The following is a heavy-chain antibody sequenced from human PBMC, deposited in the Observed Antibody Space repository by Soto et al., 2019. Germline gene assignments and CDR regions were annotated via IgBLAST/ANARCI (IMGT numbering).Heavy chain of an antibody. CDR2: IYYSGST. CDR3: ARQDSSGYYPYYYYYGMDV. D-gene: IGHD3-22*01. CDR1: GGSISSSSYY. Sequence: SETLSLTCTVSGGSISSSSYYWGWIRQPPGKGLEWIGSIYYSGSTYYNPSLKSRVTISVDTSKNQFSLKLSSVTAADTAVYYCARQDSSGYYPYYYYYGMDVWGQGTRVTVSS. V-gene: IGHV4-39*01. J-gene: IGHJ6*02.